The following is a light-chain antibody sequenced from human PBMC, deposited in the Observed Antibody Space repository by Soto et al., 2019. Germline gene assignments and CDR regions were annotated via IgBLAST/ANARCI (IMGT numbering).Light chain of an antibody. CDR2: DVN. V-gene: IGLV2-11*01. CDR1: SSDIGAYNY. CDR3: CSYAGSYTWV. Sequence: QSALTQPRSVSGSPGQSVTISCTGTSSDIGAYNYVSWYQQHPGKAPKLMIYDVNKQPSGVPDRFSGSKSGNTASLTISGLQAEDEADYYCCSYAGSYTWVFGGGTKLTVL. J-gene: IGLJ3*02.